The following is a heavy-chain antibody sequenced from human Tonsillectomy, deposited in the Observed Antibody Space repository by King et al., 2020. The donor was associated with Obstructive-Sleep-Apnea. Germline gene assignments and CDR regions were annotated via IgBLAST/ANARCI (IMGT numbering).Heavy chain of an antibody. CDR1: GGSICSGDYY. CDR2: IYNSGRT. V-gene: IGHV4-30-4*01. CDR3: ARGYCSSTSCYEGGGFDI. D-gene: IGHD2-2*01. Sequence: QLQESGPGLVKPSQTLSLTCTVSGGSICSGDYYWSWIRQPPGKGLEWIGYIYNSGRTYYNPSFKSRISTSVATPKNQFSLKLSSVTAADTAVYYCARGYCSSTSCYEGGGFDIWGQGTMVTVSS. J-gene: IGHJ3*02.